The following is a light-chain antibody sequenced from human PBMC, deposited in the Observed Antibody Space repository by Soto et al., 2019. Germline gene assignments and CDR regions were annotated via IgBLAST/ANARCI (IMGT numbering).Light chain of an antibody. CDR2: DDD. J-gene: IGLJ3*02. CDR1: NIGNKS. V-gene: IGLV3-21*02. CDR3: QVWNSSSDPGV. Sequence: SSELTQPPSVSVAPGQTAMITCGGNNIGNKSVHWYHQRPGQAPVLVVYDDDDRPSGIPERFSGSNSGNTATLTISRVEAGDEADYYCQVWNSSSDPGVFGGGTKLTVL.